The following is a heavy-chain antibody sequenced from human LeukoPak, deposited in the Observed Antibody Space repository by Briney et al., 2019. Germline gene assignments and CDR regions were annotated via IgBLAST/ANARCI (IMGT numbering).Heavy chain of an antibody. J-gene: IGHJ4*02. CDR3: ARQLYYDSSGFSAAKLYDY. CDR2: IYYSGST. V-gene: IGHV4-39*01. CDR1: GGSISSSSYY. D-gene: IGHD3-22*01. Sequence: SKTLSLTCTVSGGSISSSSYYWGWIRQPPGKGLEWIGSIYYSGSTYYNPSLKSRVTISVDTSKNQFSLKLSSVTAADTAVYYCARQLYYDSSGFSAAKLYDYWGQGTLVTVSS.